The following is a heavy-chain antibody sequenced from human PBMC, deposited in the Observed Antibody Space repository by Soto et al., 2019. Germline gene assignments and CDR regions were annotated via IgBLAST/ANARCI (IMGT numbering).Heavy chain of an antibody. CDR3: ARVRGGDARGYWFDP. J-gene: IGHJ5*02. CDR1: GGSISSGGYY. V-gene: IGHV4-31*03. CDR2: IYHSGST. D-gene: IGHD2-21*02. Sequence: QVQLQESGPGLVKPSQTLSLTCTVSGGSISSGGYYWSWIRQHPGKGLEWIGYIYHSGSTYYNPSHRSRVTISVDTSKNQFSLKLSSVTAADTAVYYCARVRGGDARGYWFDPWGQGTLVTVSS.